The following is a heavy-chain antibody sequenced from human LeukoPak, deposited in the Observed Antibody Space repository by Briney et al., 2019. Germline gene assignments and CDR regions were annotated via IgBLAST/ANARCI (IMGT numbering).Heavy chain of an antibody. Sequence: GGSLRLSCAASGFPLSSYAMSWVRQAPGKGLEWVSGINWSGGSTGYADSVKGRSTISRDNAKNSLYLQMNSLRAEDTALYYCARQWTTSSWFDPWGQGTLVTVSS. CDR2: INWSGGST. D-gene: IGHD3/OR15-3a*01. J-gene: IGHJ5*02. CDR3: ARQWTTSSWFDP. V-gene: IGHV3-20*04. CDR1: GFPLSSYA.